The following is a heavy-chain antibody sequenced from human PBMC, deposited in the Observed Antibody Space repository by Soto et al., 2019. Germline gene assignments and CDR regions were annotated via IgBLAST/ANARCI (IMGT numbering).Heavy chain of an antibody. CDR1: GFTFSSYS. V-gene: IGHV3-21*01. CDR3: ARTSSGWPGLGYCSGGSCYSQNYYYYMDV. J-gene: IGHJ6*03. CDR2: ISSSSSYI. D-gene: IGHD2-15*01. Sequence: GGSLRLSCAASGFTFSSYSMNWVRQAPGKGLEWVSSISSSSSYIYYADSVKGRFTISRDNAKNSLYLQMNSLRAEDTAVYYCARTSSGWPGLGYCSGGSCYSQNYYYYMDVWGKGTTVTVSS.